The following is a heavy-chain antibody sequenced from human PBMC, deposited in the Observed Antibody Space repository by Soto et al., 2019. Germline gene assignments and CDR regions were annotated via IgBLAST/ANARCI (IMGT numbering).Heavy chain of an antibody. Sequence: EVQLLESGGGLVQPGGSLRLSCAASGFTFSSYAMSWVRQAPGKGLEWVSAISGSGGSTYYADSVKGRFTISRDNSKNTLYLQRTSLRAEDTAVYYCATTVDSSGPFDYWGQGTLVTVSS. D-gene: IGHD3-22*01. J-gene: IGHJ4*02. CDR3: ATTVDSSGPFDY. CDR2: ISGSGGST. V-gene: IGHV3-23*01. CDR1: GFTFSSYA.